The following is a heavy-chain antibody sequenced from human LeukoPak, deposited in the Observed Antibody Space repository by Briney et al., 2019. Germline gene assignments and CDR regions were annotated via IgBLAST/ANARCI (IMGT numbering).Heavy chain of an antibody. D-gene: IGHD3-10*01. Sequence: ASVEVSCKASGGTFSSYAISWVRQAPGKGLEWMGGFDPEDGETIYAQKFQGRVTMTEDTSTDTAYMELSSLRSEDTAVYYCAPTYYYGSGAYLHWGQGTLVTVSS. V-gene: IGHV1-24*01. CDR3: APTYYYGSGAYLH. CDR1: GGTFSSYA. CDR2: FDPEDGET. J-gene: IGHJ4*02.